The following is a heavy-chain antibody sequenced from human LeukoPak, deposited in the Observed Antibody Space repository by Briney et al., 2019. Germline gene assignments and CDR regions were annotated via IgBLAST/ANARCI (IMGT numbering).Heavy chain of an antibody. Sequence: SETLSLTCTVSGGSISSCYWSWIRQPPGKGLEWIGYIYYSGSTNYNPSLKSRVTISVDTSKNQFSLKLSSVTAADTAVYYCARSSNHYYNYGMDVWGQGTTVTVSS. CDR1: GGSISSCY. D-gene: IGHD4-11*01. J-gene: IGHJ6*02. CDR3: ARSSNHYYNYGMDV. CDR2: IYYSGST. V-gene: IGHV4-59*01.